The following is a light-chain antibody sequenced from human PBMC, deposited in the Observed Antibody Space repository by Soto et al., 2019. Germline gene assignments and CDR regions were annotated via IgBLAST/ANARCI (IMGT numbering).Light chain of an antibody. CDR2: DAS. J-gene: IGKJ1*01. V-gene: IGKV1-5*01. CDR1: QSISDR. Sequence: DIQMTQSPSTLPASVGDRVTITCRASQSISDRLALYQRKPGKAPKLMIFDASSLESGVPSRFSGSGSGTEFTLTISSLQHDDFATYYCQHYSTVWAFGQGTKVDIK. CDR3: QHYSTVWA.